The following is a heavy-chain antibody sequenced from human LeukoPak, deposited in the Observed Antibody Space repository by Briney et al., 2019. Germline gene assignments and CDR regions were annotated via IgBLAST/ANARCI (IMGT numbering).Heavy chain of an antibody. Sequence: GESLNISCKGSGYIFTNSWIAWVRQMPEKGLECMGIIYPGDSDTRYSPSFQGQVTISADKSISTAYLQWSSLKASDTAMYYCARQGYSDYGMDVWGQGTTVTVSS. D-gene: IGHD1-26*01. CDR3: ARQGYSDYGMDV. CDR2: IYPGDSDT. J-gene: IGHJ6*02. CDR1: GYIFTNSW. V-gene: IGHV5-51*01.